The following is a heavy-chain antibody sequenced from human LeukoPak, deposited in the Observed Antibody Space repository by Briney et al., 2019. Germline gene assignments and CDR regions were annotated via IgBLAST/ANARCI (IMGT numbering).Heavy chain of an antibody. Sequence: GGSLRLSCAASGFAFSSYGMHWVRQAPGKGLEWLAVIWYDGSIKYYADSVKGRFTISRDNSKNILYLQMNSLRAEDTAVYYCARDPQQWLVSYFDNWGQGILVTVSS. J-gene: IGHJ4*02. V-gene: IGHV3-33*01. D-gene: IGHD6-19*01. CDR2: IWYDGSIK. CDR3: ARDPQQWLVSYFDN. CDR1: GFAFSSYG.